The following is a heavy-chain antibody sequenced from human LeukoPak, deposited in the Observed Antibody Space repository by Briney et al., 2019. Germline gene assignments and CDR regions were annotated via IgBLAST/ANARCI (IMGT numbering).Heavy chain of an antibody. Sequence: GSSVKVSCKASGGTFSSYAISWVRQAPGQGLEWMGGIIPIFGTANYAQKFQGRVTITADESTSTAYMELSSLRSEDTAVYYCARGPLLANWVVVPAAVYGMDVWGQGTTVTVSS. V-gene: IGHV1-69*01. CDR1: GGTFSSYA. D-gene: IGHD2-2*01. CDR2: IIPIFGTA. CDR3: ARGPLLANWVVVPAAVYGMDV. J-gene: IGHJ6*02.